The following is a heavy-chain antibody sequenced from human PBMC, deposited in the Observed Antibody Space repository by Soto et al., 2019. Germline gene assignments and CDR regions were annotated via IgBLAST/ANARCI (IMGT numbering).Heavy chain of an antibody. CDR1: GFTFSSYA. J-gene: IGHJ5*02. CDR3: ARPYCSSTSCNWFDP. V-gene: IGHV3-30-3*01. Sequence: GGSVRLSCAASGFTFSSYAMHWVRQAPGKGLEWVAVISYDGSNKYYADSVKGRFTISRDNSKNTLYLQMNSLRAEDTAVYYCARPYCSSTSCNWFDPWGQGTLVTVSS. D-gene: IGHD2-2*01. CDR2: ISYDGSNK.